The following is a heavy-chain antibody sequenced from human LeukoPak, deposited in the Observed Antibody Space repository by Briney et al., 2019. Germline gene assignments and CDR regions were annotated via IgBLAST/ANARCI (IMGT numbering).Heavy chain of an antibody. Sequence: GGSLRLSCAASGFTVSSNYMSWVRQAPGKGLEWVSVIYSGGSTYYADSVKGRFTISRDNSKNTLYLQMNSLRAEDTAVYYCASGYCSGDCYDAFDIWGQGTMVTVSS. CDR3: ASGYCSGDCYDAFDI. J-gene: IGHJ3*02. CDR2: IYSGGST. CDR1: GFTVSSNY. D-gene: IGHD2-21*02. V-gene: IGHV3-66*01.